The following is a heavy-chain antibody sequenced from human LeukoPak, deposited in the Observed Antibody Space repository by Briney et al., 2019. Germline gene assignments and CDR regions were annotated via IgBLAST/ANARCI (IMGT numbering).Heavy chain of an antibody. J-gene: IGHJ3*02. CDR3: ARDPGGPHTVKWDAFDI. V-gene: IGHV3-53*01. CDR1: GFTVSSNY. Sequence: GGSLRLSCAASGFTVSSNYMSWVRQAPGKGLEWVSVIYSGGSTYYADSVKGRFTISRDNSKNRLYLQMNSLRAEDTAVYYCARDPGGPHTVKWDAFDIWGQGTMVTVSS. CDR2: IYSGGST. D-gene: IGHD2-2*02.